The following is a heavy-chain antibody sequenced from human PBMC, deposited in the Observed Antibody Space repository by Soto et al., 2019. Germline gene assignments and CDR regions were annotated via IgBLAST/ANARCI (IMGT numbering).Heavy chain of an antibody. CDR3: AKGGPDGFCSGGRCYFDY. D-gene: IGHD2-15*01. CDR1: GFTFDDYA. Sequence: EVQLVESGGGLVQPGRSLRLSCADSGFTFDDYAMHWVRRVPGKGLEWVSSISWNSNIIGYADSVKGRFTISRDNAKNSLYLQMNSLRPEDTALYYCAKGGPDGFCSGGRCYFDYWGQGTLVTVSS. V-gene: IGHV3-9*01. J-gene: IGHJ4*02. CDR2: ISWNSNII.